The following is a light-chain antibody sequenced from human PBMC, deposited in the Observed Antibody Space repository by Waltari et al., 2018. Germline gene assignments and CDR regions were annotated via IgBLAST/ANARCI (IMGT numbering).Light chain of an antibody. CDR1: SSYIGGYDY. J-gene: IGLJ3*02. CDR2: DVT. Sequence: QSALTQPASVSGSPGQSITISCYGTSSYIGGYDYVSWYQQYPGIAPKLIIYDVTNRPSGVSNRFSGSKSGYTASLTISGLQAADEAHYYCTSYTRKHTWVFGGGTKVTVL. CDR3: TSYTRKHTWV. V-gene: IGLV2-14*03.